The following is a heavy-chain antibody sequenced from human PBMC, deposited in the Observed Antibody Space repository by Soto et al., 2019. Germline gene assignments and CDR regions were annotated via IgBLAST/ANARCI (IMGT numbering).Heavy chain of an antibody. D-gene: IGHD2-21*01. CDR1: GFSISDSY. V-gene: IGHV3-11*06. CDR3: ARGGGGGLFDP. Sequence: GGSLRLSCAASGFSISDSYMSWIRQAPGKGLEWISYISPRSTFRDYADSLKGRFTISRDSVKNSVYLQMNNLTADDTGVYYCARGGGGGLFDPWGQGSLVTVSS. J-gene: IGHJ5*02. CDR2: ISPRSTFR.